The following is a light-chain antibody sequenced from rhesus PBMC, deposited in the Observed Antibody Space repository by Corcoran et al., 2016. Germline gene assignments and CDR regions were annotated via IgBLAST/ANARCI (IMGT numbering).Light chain of an antibody. CDR2: GAS. CDR3: QETSNLFT. J-gene: IGKJ3*01. CDR1: QSVSSY. V-gene: IGKV3-31*02. Sequence: EIVMTQSPATLSLSPGETATISCRTSQSVSSYLAWYQQNPGQAPRLLIYGASSRATGIPDRFIGSGSGTDFSHTISSLEPEDFAVYYCQETSNLFTFGPGTKLDIK.